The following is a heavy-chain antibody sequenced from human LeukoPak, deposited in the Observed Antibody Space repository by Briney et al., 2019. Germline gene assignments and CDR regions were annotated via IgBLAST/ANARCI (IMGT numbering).Heavy chain of an antibody. V-gene: IGHV4-38-2*02. D-gene: IGHD3-9*01. CDR1: DYSISSGYY. CDR2: IYHSGTT. J-gene: IGHJ4*02. CDR3: ARHGSVAYYDILTGYGARGYFDY. Sequence: SETLSLTCTISDYSISSGYYWGWIRQPPGKGLEWIGSIYHSGTTYYNPSLKSRVTISVDTSKNQFSLKLSSVTAADTAVYYCARHGSVAYYDILTGYGARGYFDYWGQGTLVTVSS.